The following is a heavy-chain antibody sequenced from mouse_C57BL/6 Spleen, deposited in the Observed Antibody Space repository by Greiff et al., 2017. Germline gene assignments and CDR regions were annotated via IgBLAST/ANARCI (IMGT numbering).Heavy chain of an antibody. CDR3: ARNDGSFAY. Sequence: EVQLQQSGPELVKPGASVKISCKASGYTFTDYYMNWVKQSPGKSLEWIGDINPNNGGTGYNQKFKGKATLTVDKSSSTAYMELRSLTSEDSAVYYCARNDGSFAYWGQGTLVTVSA. D-gene: IGHD1-1*01. CDR2: INPNNGGT. CDR1: GYTFTDYY. V-gene: IGHV1-26*01. J-gene: IGHJ3*01.